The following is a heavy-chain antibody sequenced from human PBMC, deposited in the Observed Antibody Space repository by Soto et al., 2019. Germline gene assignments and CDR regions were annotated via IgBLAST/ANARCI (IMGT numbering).Heavy chain of an antibody. CDR2: IYTSGST. CDR1: GCSISSYY. Sequence: SETLSLPCPVSGCSISSYYWSWIRQPAGKGLEWIGRIYTSGSTNYNPSLKSRVTMSVDTSKNQFSLKLSSVTAADTAVYYCARDRAAAGSNNWFDPWGQGTLVTVSS. V-gene: IGHV4-4*07. CDR3: ARDRAAAGSNNWFDP. J-gene: IGHJ5*02. D-gene: IGHD6-13*01.